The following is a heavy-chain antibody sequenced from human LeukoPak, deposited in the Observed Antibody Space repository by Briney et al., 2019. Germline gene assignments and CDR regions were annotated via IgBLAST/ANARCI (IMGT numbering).Heavy chain of an antibody. CDR1: GYTFTSYY. CDR2: INPSGGST. Sequence: ASVKVSCKASGYTFTSYYMHWVRQAPGQGLEWMGIINPSGGSTSYAQKFQGRVTMTRDTSTSTVYMELSSLRSEDTAVYYCAREKVGVHYYDSSGFDYWGKGTLVTVSS. D-gene: IGHD3-22*01. V-gene: IGHV1-46*01. J-gene: IGHJ4*02. CDR3: AREKVGVHYYDSSGFDY.